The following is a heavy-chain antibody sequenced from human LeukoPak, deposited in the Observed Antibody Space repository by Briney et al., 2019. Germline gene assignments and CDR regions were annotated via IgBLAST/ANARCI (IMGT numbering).Heavy chain of an antibody. CDR2: INAGNGNT. CDR3: ARDSGIAAAGQDAFDI. D-gene: IGHD6-13*01. Sequence: GASVKVSCKASGYTFTSYAMHWVRQAPGQRLEWMGWINAGNGNTKYSQKFQGRVTITRDTSASTAYMELSSLRSEDTAVYYCARDSGIAAAGQDAFDIWGQGTMVTVSS. J-gene: IGHJ3*02. CDR1: GYTFTSYA. V-gene: IGHV1-3*01.